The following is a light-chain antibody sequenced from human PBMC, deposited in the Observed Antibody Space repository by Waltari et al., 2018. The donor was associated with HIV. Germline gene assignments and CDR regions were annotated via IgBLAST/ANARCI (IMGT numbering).Light chain of an antibody. CDR3: QVWDTSSDQNV. CDR1: NLGSNS. V-gene: IGLV3-21*02. Sequence: SYVLTQPPSVSVAPGQPARITCEGNNLGSNSVHWYQQKPGKAPVLVVYADSDRPSGITERFSGSNSGNTATLTISWVEAGDEADYYCQVWDTSSDQNVFAAGTKVTVL. CDR2: ADS. J-gene: IGLJ1*01.